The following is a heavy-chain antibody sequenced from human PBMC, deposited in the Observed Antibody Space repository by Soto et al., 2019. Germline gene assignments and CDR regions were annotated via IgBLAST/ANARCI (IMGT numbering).Heavy chain of an antibody. CDR1: GFTVSSNY. J-gene: IGHJ4*02. CDR2: IYSGGST. D-gene: IGHD2-21*02. Sequence: GSLRLSCAASGFTVSSNYMSWVRQAPGKGLEWVSVIYSGGSTYYADSVKGRFTISRDNTKNTLYLQMNSLRAEDTAVYYCARYGGNSRSFDYWGQGTLVTVSS. V-gene: IGHV3-53*01. CDR3: ARYGGNSRSFDY.